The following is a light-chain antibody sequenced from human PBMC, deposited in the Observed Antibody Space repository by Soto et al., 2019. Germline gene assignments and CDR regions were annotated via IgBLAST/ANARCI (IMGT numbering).Light chain of an antibody. J-gene: IGKJ4*01. Sequence: DIPLIQTPSSLSASVGDRVNITCRASQSARSYLNWYQYKPGTAPKVLIYAASSLQSGVPSRFTVSASGTDFTLTISSLQPEDSATYYCQQSYSHPLTFGGGTRVEV. V-gene: IGKV1-39*01. CDR1: QSARSY. CDR2: AAS. CDR3: QQSYSHPLT.